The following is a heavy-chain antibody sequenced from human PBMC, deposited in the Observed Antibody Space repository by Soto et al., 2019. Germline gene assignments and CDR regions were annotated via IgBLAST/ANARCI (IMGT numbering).Heavy chain of an antibody. V-gene: IGHV4-39*01. CDR3: VRGGSYPDFYFDF. J-gene: IGHJ4*02. CDR2: IYYRGNT. D-gene: IGHD1-26*01. Sequence: QVQLQESGPGLVKPSETLSLTCTVAGGSISSSGYYWGWIRQPPGQGLEWIGNIYYRGNTHYSPSLKSQVSMSVDTSRNQFSLQLRSVPAAEPAVYYCVRGGSYPDFYFDFWGQGTLVIVSS. CDR1: GGSISSSGYY.